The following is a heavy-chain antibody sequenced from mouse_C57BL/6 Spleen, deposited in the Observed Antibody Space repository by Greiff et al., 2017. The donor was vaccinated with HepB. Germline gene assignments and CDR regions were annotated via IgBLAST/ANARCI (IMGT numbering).Heavy chain of an antibody. CDR3: ATPSYDGYYFYAMDY. CDR2: IDPSDSET. V-gene: IGHV1-52*01. CDR1: GYTFTSYW. J-gene: IGHJ4*01. D-gene: IGHD2-3*01. Sequence: VQLQQPGAELVRPGSSVKLSCKASGYTFTSYWMHWVKQRPIQGLEWIGNIDPSDSETHYNQKFKDKATLTVDKSSSTAYMQLSSLTSEDSAVYYCATPSYDGYYFYAMDYWGQGTSVTVSS.